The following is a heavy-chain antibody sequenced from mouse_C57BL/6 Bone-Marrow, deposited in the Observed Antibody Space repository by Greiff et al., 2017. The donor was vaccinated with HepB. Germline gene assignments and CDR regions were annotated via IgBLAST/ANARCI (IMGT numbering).Heavy chain of an antibody. Sequence: EVQRVESGGDLVKRGGSLKLSCAASGFTFSSYGMSWVRQTPDKRLEWVATISSGGSYTYYPDSVKGRFTISRDNAKNTLYLQMSSLKSEDTAMYYCARLAVYAMDYWGQGTSVTVSS. V-gene: IGHV5-6*01. CDR1: GFTFSSYG. CDR2: ISSGGSYT. J-gene: IGHJ4*01. CDR3: ARLAVYAMDY.